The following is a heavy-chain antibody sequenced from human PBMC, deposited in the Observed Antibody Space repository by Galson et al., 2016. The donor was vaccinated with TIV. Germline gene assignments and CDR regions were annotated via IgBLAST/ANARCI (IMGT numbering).Heavy chain of an antibody. J-gene: IGHJ4*02. CDR1: GGSIGSGGYY. Sequence: TLSLTCTVSGGSIGSGGYYWSWIRQHPGKGLEWIGNIYDSGSAYYNPSLKSRVVVSMETSKNEFSLRLSSVTAADTAVYFCARGIIDYPGKSATYYFDYWGQGTPVTVSS. CDR3: ARGIIDYPGKSATYYFDY. CDR2: IYDSGSA. D-gene: IGHD4-11*01. V-gene: IGHV4-31*03.